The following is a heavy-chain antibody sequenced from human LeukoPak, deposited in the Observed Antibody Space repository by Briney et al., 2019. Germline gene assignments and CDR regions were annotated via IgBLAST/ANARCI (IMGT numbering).Heavy chain of an antibody. CDR3: ARESGGSYFRY. D-gene: IGHD1-26*01. CDR2: IGASGGST. Sequence: GGSLRLSCAASGFTFSSYAMNWVRQAPGKGLEWVSGIGASGGSTYYADSVKGRFTISRDNSKNTLYLQMNSLRVEDTAVYYCARESGGSYFRYWGQGTLVIVSS. V-gene: IGHV3-23*01. J-gene: IGHJ4*02. CDR1: GFTFSSYA.